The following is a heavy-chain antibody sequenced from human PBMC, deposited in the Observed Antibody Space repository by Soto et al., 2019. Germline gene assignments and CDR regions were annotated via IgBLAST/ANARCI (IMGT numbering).Heavy chain of an antibody. V-gene: IGHV3-33*01. CDR1: GFTFSSYG. Sequence: PGGSLRLSCAASGFTFSSYGMHWVRQAPGKGLEWVAVIWYDGGNKYYADSVKGRFTISRDNSKNTLYLQMNSLRAGDTAVYYCARVKKHPYSSGWYPIDYWGQGTLVTVSS. J-gene: IGHJ4*02. CDR3: ARVKKHPYSSGWYPIDY. D-gene: IGHD6-19*01. CDR2: IWYDGGNK.